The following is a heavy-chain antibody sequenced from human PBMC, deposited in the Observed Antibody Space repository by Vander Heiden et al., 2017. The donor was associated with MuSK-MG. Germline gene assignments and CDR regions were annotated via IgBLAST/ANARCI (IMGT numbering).Heavy chain of an antibody. J-gene: IGHJ3*02. CDR3: AATYCSGGSCYSGDPFDI. Sequence: QMQLVQSGPEVKRPGTSVKVSCKASGFTFTSSAMQWVRQARGQPLEWIGWIVVGSGNTNYAQKFQERVTITRDMSTSTAYMELSSLRSEDTAVYYCAATYCSGGSCYSGDPFDIWGQGTMVTVSS. V-gene: IGHV1-58*02. CDR1: GFTFTSSA. D-gene: IGHD2-15*01. CDR2: IVVGSGNT.